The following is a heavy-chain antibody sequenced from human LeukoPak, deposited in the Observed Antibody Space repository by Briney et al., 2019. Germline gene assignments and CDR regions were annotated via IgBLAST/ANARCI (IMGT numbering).Heavy chain of an antibody. J-gene: IGHJ6*04. CDR3: AELGITMIGGV. V-gene: IGHV3-21*01. D-gene: IGHD3-10*02. CDR2: ISSRSIYI. Sequence: PGGSLRLSCAASGFTFSNYSMNWVRQAPGEGLEWVSSISSRSIYIHYADSVKGRFTISRDNAKNSLYLQMNSLRAEDTAVYYCAELGITMIGGVWGKGTTVTISS. CDR1: GFTFSNYS.